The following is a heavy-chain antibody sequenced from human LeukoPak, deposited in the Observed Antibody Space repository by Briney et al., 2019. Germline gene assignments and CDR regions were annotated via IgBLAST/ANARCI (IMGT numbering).Heavy chain of an antibody. CDR1: GYTFTDSY. Sequence: GASVKVSCKASGYTFTDSYIQWVRQAPGQGLEWMGWINPNSGGTYYAQKFQGRVTMTRDTSISTAYMELSRLRSDDTAVYYCARGGSGWFDAFDIWGQGTMVTVSS. J-gene: IGHJ3*02. D-gene: IGHD6-19*01. CDR2: INPNSGGT. CDR3: ARGGSGWFDAFDI. V-gene: IGHV1-2*02.